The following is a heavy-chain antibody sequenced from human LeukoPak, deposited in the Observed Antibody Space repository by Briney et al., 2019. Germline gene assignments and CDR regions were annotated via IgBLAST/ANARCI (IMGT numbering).Heavy chain of an antibody. D-gene: IGHD6-13*01. CDR1: GYSISSGYY. V-gene: IGHV4-38-2*02. CDR3: ATIIAAAGTNALDI. CDR2: IYHSGST. Sequence: SETLSLTCTVSGYSISSGYYWGWIRQPPGKGLEWIGSIYHSGSTYYNPSLKSRVTISVDTSKNQFSLKLSSVTAADTAVYYCATIIAAAGTNALDIWGQGTMVTVSS. J-gene: IGHJ3*02.